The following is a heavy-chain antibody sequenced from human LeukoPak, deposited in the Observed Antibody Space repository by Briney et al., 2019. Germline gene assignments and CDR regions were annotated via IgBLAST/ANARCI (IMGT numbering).Heavy chain of an antibody. CDR1: GFTFSSYW. D-gene: IGHD1-26*01. CDR3: ARVIGWDEPFDI. V-gene: IGHV3-7*01. CDR2: IKQDGSEK. J-gene: IGHJ3*02. Sequence: GGSLRLSCAAYGFTFSSYWMSWVRQAPGKGLEWVANIKQDGSEKYYMDSVKGRFTVSRDNAKNTLYLQMNSLRAEDTAVYYCARVIGWDEPFDIWGQGTMVTVSS.